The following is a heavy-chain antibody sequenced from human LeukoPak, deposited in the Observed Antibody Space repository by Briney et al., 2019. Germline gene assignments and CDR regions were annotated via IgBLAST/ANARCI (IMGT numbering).Heavy chain of an antibody. V-gene: IGHV4-39*07. D-gene: IGHD6-19*01. CDR1: GGSISSSSYY. CDR2: IYYSGST. Sequence: SETLSLTRTVSGGSISSSSYYWGWIRQPPGKGLEWIGSIYYSGSTYYNPSLKSRVTISVDTSRNQFSLKLSSVTAADTAVYYCARDPGIAVAGNWFDPWGQGTLVTVSS. J-gene: IGHJ5*02. CDR3: ARDPGIAVAGNWFDP.